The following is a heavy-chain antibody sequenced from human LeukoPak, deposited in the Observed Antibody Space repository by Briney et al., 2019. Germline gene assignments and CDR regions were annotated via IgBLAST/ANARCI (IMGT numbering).Heavy chain of an antibody. D-gene: IGHD3-22*01. CDR3: AKARGLIGGAFDI. Sequence: GGSLRLSCAASGFTFSSYSMNWVRQAPGKGLEWVSSISSSSSYIYYADSVKGRFTISRDSAKNSLYLQMNSLRTEDTALYYCAKARGLIGGAFDIWGQGTMLTVSS. CDR1: GFTFSSYS. J-gene: IGHJ3*02. V-gene: IGHV3-21*04. CDR2: ISSSSSYI.